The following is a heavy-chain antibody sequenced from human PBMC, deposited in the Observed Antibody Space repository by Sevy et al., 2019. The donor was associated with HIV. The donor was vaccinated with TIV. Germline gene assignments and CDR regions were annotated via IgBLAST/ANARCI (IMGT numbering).Heavy chain of an antibody. CDR1: GYIFTSYG. J-gene: IGHJ4*02. CDR2: ICAYNGNT. V-gene: IGHV1-18*01. D-gene: IGHD1-26*01. CDR3: ARTVVGATEYFDY. Sequence: ASVKVSCKASGYIFTSYGISWVRQAPGQGLEWMGWICAYNGNTNYAQRLQGRVTMTTDTSTSTAYMELRSLRSDDTAVYYCARTVVGATEYFDYWGQGTLVTVSS.